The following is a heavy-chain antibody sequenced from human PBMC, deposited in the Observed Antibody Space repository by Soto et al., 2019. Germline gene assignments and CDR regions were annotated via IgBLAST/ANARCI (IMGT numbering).Heavy chain of an antibody. J-gene: IGHJ6*02. Sequence: VASVKVSCKASGGTFSSYAISWVRQAPGQGLEWMGGIIPIFGTANYAQKFQGRVTITADKSTSTAYMELSSLRSEDTAVYYCARESYDSSGYYSNMDVWGQGTTVTVSS. CDR2: IIPIFGTA. V-gene: IGHV1-69*06. CDR3: ARESYDSSGYYSNMDV. D-gene: IGHD3-22*01. CDR1: GGTFSSYA.